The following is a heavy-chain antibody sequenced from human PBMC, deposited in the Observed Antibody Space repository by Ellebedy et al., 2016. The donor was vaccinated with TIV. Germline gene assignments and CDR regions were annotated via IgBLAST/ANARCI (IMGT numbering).Heavy chain of an antibody. V-gene: IGHV4-59*01. CDR1: GGSISSYY. CDR3: AREGKRGYSFGYLDF. Sequence: MPSETLSLTCTVSGGSISSYYWSWIRQPPGKGLEWIGYIYYSGSTHYNPSLKSRVTISVDTSKNQFSLKLSSVTAADTAVYYCAREGKRGYSFGYLDFWGQGILVTVSS. D-gene: IGHD5-18*01. J-gene: IGHJ4*02. CDR2: IYYSGST.